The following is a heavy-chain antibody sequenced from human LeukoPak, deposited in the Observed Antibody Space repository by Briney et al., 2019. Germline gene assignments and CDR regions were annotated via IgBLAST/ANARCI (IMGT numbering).Heavy chain of an antibody. V-gene: IGHV4-59*12. J-gene: IGHJ4*02. D-gene: IGHD6-13*01. CDR1: GGSISSYY. CDR2: IYYSGST. CDR3: ARRTRYTSSLFTREPHFDY. Sequence: PSETLSLTCTVSGGSISSYYWSWIRLPPAKGLEWIGYIYYSGSTNYNPSLKSRVTISVDTSKNQISLRLTSVTAADTAVYYCARRTRYTSSLFTREPHFDYWGQGTLLTVSP.